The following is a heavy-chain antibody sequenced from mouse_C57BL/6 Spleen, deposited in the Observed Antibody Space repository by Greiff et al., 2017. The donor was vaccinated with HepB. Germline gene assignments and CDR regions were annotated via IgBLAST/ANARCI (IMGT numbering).Heavy chain of an antibody. D-gene: IGHD1-1*01. CDR2: IDPSDSYT. CDR1: GYTFTSYW. J-gene: IGHJ2*01. Sequence: VQLQQPGAELVMPGASVKLSCKASGYTFTSYWMHWVKQRPGQGLEWIGEIDPSDSYTNYNQKFKGKSTLTVDKSSSTAYMQLSSLTSEDSAVYYCARYGYGSSQYYFDYWGQGTTLTVSS. V-gene: IGHV1-69*01. CDR3: ARYGYGSSQYYFDY.